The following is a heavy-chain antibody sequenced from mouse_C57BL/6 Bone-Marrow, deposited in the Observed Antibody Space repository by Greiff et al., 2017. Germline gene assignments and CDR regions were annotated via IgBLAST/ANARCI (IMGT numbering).Heavy chain of an antibody. CDR2: INPGSGGT. J-gene: IGHJ4*01. CDR1: GYAFTNYL. Sequence: QVQLQQSGAELVRPGTSVKVSCKASGYAFTNYLIEWVKQRPGQGLEWIGVINPGSGGTNYNEKFKGKATLTADKSSSTAYMQLSSLTSEDSAVYFCARDTTVVATGGVYAMDYWGQGTSVTVSS. V-gene: IGHV1-54*01. CDR3: ARDTTVVATGGVYAMDY. D-gene: IGHD1-1*01.